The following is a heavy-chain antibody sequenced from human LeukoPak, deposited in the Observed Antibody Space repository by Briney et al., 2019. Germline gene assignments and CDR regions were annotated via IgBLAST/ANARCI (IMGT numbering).Heavy chain of an antibody. J-gene: IGHJ3*02. D-gene: IGHD2-8*02. CDR2: IYTSGRT. V-gene: IGHV4-4*07. CDR1: GGSISYYY. CDR3: ASDSGGRRDAFNI. Sequence: SETLSLTCTVSGGSISYYYWNWIRQPAGKGLEWIGRIYTSGRTYYNPSLKSRVSMSVDTSKNQFSLKLSSVTAAGTAVYYCASDSGGRRDAFNIWGQGTMVTVSS.